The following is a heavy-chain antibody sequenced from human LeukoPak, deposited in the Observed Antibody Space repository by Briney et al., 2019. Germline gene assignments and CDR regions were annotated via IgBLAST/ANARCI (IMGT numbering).Heavy chain of an antibody. CDR2: GHYSGNT. CDR3: AKWASDNRAFDL. V-gene: IGHV4-59*08. J-gene: IGHJ4*02. CDR1: GTSITSYY. Sequence: TSETLSLTFTVSGTSITSYYWNWIRQAPGQGPEWIGYGHYSGNTKYNPPLKSRVTISVDTSKNHFSLRLSSVTAAGTAVYFCAKWASDNRAFDLWRQRTLLSVPS. D-gene: IGHD2-8*01.